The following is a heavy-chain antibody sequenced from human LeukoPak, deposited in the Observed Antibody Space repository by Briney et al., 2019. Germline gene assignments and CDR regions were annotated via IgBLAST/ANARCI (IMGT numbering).Heavy chain of an antibody. V-gene: IGHV4-59*01. J-gene: IGHJ4*02. CDR1: GGSISSYY. CDR3: ALTSGSVDY. Sequence: SETLSLTCTVSGGSISSYYWSWIRQPPGKGLEWIGYIYYSGSTNYNPSLKSRVTISVDTSKNQFSLKLSSVTAADTAVYCCALTSGSVDYWGQGTLVTVSS. CDR2: IYYSGST. D-gene: IGHD6-25*01.